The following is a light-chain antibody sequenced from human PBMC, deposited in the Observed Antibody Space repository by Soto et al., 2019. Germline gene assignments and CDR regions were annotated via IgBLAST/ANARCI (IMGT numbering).Light chain of an antibody. V-gene: IGKV3-20*01. Sequence: EIVLTQSPGTLSLSPGERATLSCRASQSVRSRYLAWYQQKPGQAPRLLISGASSRATGIPDRFSGSGSGTDFTLTVSRLEPEDFALYYCQQYGNSPITFGQGTRLEI. CDR3: QQYGNSPIT. CDR2: GAS. J-gene: IGKJ5*01. CDR1: QSVRSRY.